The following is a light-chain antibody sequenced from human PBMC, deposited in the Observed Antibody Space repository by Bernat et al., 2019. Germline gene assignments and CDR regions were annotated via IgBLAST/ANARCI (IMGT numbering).Light chain of an antibody. CDR2: DVN. V-gene: IGLV2-11*01. CDR1: SSDVGGYNY. J-gene: IGLJ3*02. Sequence: QSALTQPRSVSGSPGQSVTISCTGTSSDVGGYNYVSWYQQHPGKAPKLMIYDVNKRPSGVPDRFSGSKSDNTASLTISGLQAEDEADYYCCSYADNTAWVFGAGTKVTVL. CDR3: CSYADNTAWV.